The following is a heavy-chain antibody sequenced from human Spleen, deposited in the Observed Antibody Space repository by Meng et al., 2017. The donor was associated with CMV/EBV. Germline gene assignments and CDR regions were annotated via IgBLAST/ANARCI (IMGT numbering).Heavy chain of an antibody. D-gene: IGHD4-23*01. Sequence: CLAAGLTFGDFAMFWVRRAPGKGLGWVAGISYDGGNKDYADSVKGRFAISRDNSKNTLYLQMNSLRPDDTAVYYCARAMTTVAPGDSWGQGTLVTVSS. CDR2: ISYDGGNK. V-gene: IGHV3-30*09. CDR3: ARAMTTVAPGDS. CDR1: GLTFGDFA. J-gene: IGHJ4*02.